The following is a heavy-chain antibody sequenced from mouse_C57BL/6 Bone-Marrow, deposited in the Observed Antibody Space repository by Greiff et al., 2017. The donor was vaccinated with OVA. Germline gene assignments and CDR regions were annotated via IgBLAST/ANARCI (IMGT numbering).Heavy chain of an antibody. V-gene: IGHV1-15*01. CDR1: GYTFTDYE. Sequence: VQLQQSGAELVRPGASVTLSCKASGYTFTDYEMHWVKQTPVHGLEWIGAIDPETGGTAYNQKFKGKAILTADKSSSTAYMELRSLTSEDSAVYYCTGREAYYYGSSQYYFDYWGQGTTLTVSS. J-gene: IGHJ2*01. CDR3: TGREAYYYGSSQYYFDY. CDR2: IDPETGGT. D-gene: IGHD1-1*01.